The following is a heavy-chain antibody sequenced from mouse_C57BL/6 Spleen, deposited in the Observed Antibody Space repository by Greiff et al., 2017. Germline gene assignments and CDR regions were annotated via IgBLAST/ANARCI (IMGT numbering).Heavy chain of an antibody. CDR3: AREYYYAAAFDV. D-gene: IGHD1-1*01. J-gene: IGHJ1*03. CDR2: INYDGSST. CDR1: GFTFSDYY. V-gene: IGHV5-16*01. Sequence: EVQLQESEGGLVQPGSSMKLSCTASGFTFSDYYMAWVRQVPEKGLEWVANINYDGSSTYYLDSLKSRFIISRDNAKNILYLQMSSLKSEDTATYYCAREYYYAAAFDVWGTGTTVTVSS.